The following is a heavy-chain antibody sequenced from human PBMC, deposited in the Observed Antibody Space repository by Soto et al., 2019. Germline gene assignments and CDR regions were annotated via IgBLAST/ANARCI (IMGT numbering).Heavy chain of an antibody. J-gene: IGHJ5*02. CDR1: GFTFRSFT. D-gene: IGHD6-13*01. V-gene: IGHV3-21*01. CDR3: TRDASRDSSARGWFDP. Sequence: GGSLRLSCAASGFTFRSFTMNWVRQAPGKGLEWVSTISSNSAYIYYTDALRGRFTISRDNAKNSLHLQMNSLRAEDTAVYYCTRDASRDSSARGWFDPWGPGTLVIVSS. CDR2: ISSNSAYI.